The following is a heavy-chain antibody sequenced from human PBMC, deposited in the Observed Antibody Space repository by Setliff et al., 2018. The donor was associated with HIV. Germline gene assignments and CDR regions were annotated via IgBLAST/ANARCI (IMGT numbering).Heavy chain of an antibody. CDR2: IYTKGST. V-gene: IGHV4-61*09. Sequence: SETLSLTCTVSGGSISSGSYYWNWIRPPAGKGLEWIGHIYTKGSTNYNPSLKSRVAISIDTSKNHFSLNLTSVTAADTAVYYCAREPGYSPSRYYYYGMDVWGQGTTVTVS. CDR3: AREPGYSPSRYYYYGMDV. D-gene: IGHD3-9*01. J-gene: IGHJ6*02. CDR1: GGSISSGSYY.